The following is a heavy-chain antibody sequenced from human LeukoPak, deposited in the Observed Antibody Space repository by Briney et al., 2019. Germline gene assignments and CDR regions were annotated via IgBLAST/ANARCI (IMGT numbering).Heavy chain of an antibody. Sequence: GGSLRLSCAASGFTVSSNEMSWVRQAPGKGLEWVAVISYDGSNKYYADSVKGRFTISRDNSKNTLYLQMNSLRAEDTAVYYCARESGAYYDSSGIDAFDIWGQGTMVTVSS. D-gene: IGHD3-22*01. CDR3: ARESGAYYDSSGIDAFDI. V-gene: IGHV3-30*04. J-gene: IGHJ3*02. CDR1: GFTVSSNE. CDR2: ISYDGSNK.